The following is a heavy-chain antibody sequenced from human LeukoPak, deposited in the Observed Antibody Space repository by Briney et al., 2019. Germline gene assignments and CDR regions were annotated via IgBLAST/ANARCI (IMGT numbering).Heavy chain of an antibody. D-gene: IGHD5-18*01. J-gene: IGHJ4*02. Sequence: GRSLRLSCAASGFTLSHYAMHWVRQAPGKGLEWVAVISYDGSNKYYADSVKGRFTISRDNSKNTLYLQMNSLRAEDTAVYYCARQGIHLWFDFWGQGTLVTVSS. CDR3: ARQGIHLWFDF. V-gene: IGHV3-30-3*01. CDR2: ISYDGSNK. CDR1: GFTLSHYA.